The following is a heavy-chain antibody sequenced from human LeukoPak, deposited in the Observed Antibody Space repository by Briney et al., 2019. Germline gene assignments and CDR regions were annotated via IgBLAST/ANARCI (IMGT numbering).Heavy chain of an antibody. CDR1: GFTFSSYG. CDR3: AKRYGDYAFDAFDI. J-gene: IGHJ3*02. CDR2: ISYDGSNK. V-gene: IGHV3-30*18. D-gene: IGHD4-17*01. Sequence: GGSLRLSCAAPGFTFSSYGMHWVRQAPGKGLEWVAVISYDGSNKYYADSVKGRFTISRDNSKNALYLQMNSLRAEDTAVYYCAKRYGDYAFDAFDIWGQGTMVTVSS.